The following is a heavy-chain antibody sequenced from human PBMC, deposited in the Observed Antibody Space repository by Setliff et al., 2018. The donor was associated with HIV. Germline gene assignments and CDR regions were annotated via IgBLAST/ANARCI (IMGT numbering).Heavy chain of an antibody. Sequence: SETLSLTCAVSGYSISSGYYWGWLRQPPGKGLEWIGSIYHSGSTYYNPSLKSRVTISVDTSKKQFSLKVRSVTAADTAVYYCGRGASSLYYIDNWGQGTLVTVSS. CDR1: GYSISSGYY. CDR2: IYHSGST. V-gene: IGHV4-38-2*01. J-gene: IGHJ4*02. CDR3: GRGASSLYYIDN. D-gene: IGHD6-13*01.